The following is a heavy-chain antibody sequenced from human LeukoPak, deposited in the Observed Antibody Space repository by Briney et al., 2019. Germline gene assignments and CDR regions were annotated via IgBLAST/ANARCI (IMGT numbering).Heavy chain of an antibody. V-gene: IGHV3-73*01. D-gene: IGHD2-8*01. CDR2: IRSKANSYAT. CDR1: GFTFSGSA. J-gene: IGHJ3*02. CDR3: AKPLIASRQDAFDI. Sequence: QTGGSLRLSCAASGFTFSGSAMHWVRQASGKGLEWVGRIRSKANSYATAYAASVKGRFTISRDGSKNTACLQMNSLRAEDTALYYCAKPLIASRQDAFDIWGQGTMVTVSS.